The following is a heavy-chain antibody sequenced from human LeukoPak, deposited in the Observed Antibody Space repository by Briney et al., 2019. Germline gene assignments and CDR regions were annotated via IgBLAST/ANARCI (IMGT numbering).Heavy chain of an antibody. V-gene: IGHV3-15*01. CDR2: IKSKTDGGTT. CDR3: TTEDNYGDYVDY. CDR1: GFTLSNAW. J-gene: IGHJ4*02. D-gene: IGHD4-17*01. Sequence: GGSLRLSCAASGFTLSNAWMSWVRQAPGKGLEWVGRIKSKTDGGTTDYAAPVKGRFTISRDDSKNTLYLQMNSLKTEDTAVYYCTTEDNYGDYVDYWGQGTLVTVSS.